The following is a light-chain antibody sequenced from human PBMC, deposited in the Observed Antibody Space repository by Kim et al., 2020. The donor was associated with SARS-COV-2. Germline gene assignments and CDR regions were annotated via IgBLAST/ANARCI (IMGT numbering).Light chain of an antibody. CDR2: NDR. Sequence: SYELTQPPSVSVAPGKTVRITCGGDNIESKIVHWYQQRPGQAPVMVIYNDRDRPSGIPERFSGSNSGNSATLTIRRVEAGDEADYYCQVWDNTSDQYVFGIGTKVTVL. CDR1: NIESKI. CDR3: QVWDNTSDQYV. J-gene: IGLJ1*01. V-gene: IGLV3-21*04.